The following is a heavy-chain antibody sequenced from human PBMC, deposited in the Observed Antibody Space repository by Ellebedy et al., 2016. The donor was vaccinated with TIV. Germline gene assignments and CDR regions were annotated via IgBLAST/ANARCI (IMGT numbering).Heavy chain of an antibody. CDR3: AKDDHLGYCSGGICAFHS. Sequence: GGSLRLXXAASGFTFSTYAMSWVRQAPGKGLEWVSAISDSAARTYYADSVKGRFTISRANSGEMLFLQMNTLRAEDAAVYYCAKDDHLGYCSGGICAFHSWGQGTLVTVSS. V-gene: IGHV3-23*01. D-gene: IGHD2-15*01. CDR2: ISDSAART. J-gene: IGHJ5*01. CDR1: GFTFSTYA.